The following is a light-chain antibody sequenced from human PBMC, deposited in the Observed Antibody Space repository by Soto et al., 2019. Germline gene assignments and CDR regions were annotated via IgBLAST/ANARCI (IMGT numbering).Light chain of an antibody. J-gene: IGLJ3*02. CDR3: LLSYGPPWV. Sequence: QAVVTQEPSLTVSPGGTVTLTCGSDTGAVTGTHWPYWVQQRPGQAPRTLIYDTSTKPSWTPARFSGSLLGGKAALTLSGAQPEDEAYYDCLLSYGPPWVFGGGTKVTVL. CDR1: TGAVTGTHW. CDR2: DTS. V-gene: IGLV7-46*01.